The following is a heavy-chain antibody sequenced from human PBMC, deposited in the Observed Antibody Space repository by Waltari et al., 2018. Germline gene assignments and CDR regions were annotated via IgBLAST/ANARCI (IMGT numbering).Heavy chain of an antibody. V-gene: IGHV1-69*13. D-gene: IGHD2-15*01. Sequence: QVQLVQSGAEVKKPGSSVKVSCKASGGTFSSYAISWVRQAPGQGLEWMGGIIPIFGTANYAQKYQGRVTITADESTSTAYMELSSLRSEDTAVYYCAVGGLKLGYCSGGSCSTDFDYWGQGTLVTVSS. CDR1: GGTFSSYA. CDR2: IIPIFGTA. CDR3: AVGGLKLGYCSGGSCSTDFDY. J-gene: IGHJ4*02.